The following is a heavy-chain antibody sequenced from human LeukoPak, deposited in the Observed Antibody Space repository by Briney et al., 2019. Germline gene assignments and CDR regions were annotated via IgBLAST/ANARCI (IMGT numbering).Heavy chain of an antibody. Sequence: GGSLRLSCAASGFTFGSYWMHWVRHAPGKGLVWVSRINSDGRSISYADSVKGRFTISRDNAKNTLYLQINSLRAEDTAVYNCPRVPYCYGYYSWGQGTLVTVSS. D-gene: IGHD3-22*01. J-gene: IGHJ4*02. CDR1: GFTFGSYW. CDR3: PRVPYCYGYYS. V-gene: IGHV3-74*01. CDR2: INSDGRSI.